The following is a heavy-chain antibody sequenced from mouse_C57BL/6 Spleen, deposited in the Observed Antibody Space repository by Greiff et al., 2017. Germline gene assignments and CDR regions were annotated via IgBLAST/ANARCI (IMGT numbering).Heavy chain of an antibody. CDR2: IDPENGDT. V-gene: IGHV14-4*01. CDR3: TFCDGYYDAMDY. CDR1: GFNIKDDY. D-gene: IGHD2-3*01. Sequence: VQLQQSGAELVRPGASVKLSCTASGFNIKDDYMHWVKQRPEQGLEWIGWIDPENGDTEYASKFQGKATITADTSSNTAYLQLSSLTSEDTAVYYCTFCDGYYDAMDYWGQGTSVTVSS. J-gene: IGHJ4*01.